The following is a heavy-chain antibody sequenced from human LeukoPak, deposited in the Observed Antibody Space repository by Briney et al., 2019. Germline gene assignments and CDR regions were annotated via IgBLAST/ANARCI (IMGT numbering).Heavy chain of an antibody. V-gene: IGHV3-23*01. J-gene: IGHJ4*02. CDR2: ISNSDGST. Sequence: GGSLRLSCEASGFTFSSYAMSWVRQAPGKGLEWVSTISNSDGSTYYADSVKGRFTISRDNPKNTLYLQMNSLAAEDTAMYYCAKATGTLGNWGQGTLSPSPQ. D-gene: IGHD1-1*01. CDR3: AKATGTLGN. CDR1: GFTFSSYA.